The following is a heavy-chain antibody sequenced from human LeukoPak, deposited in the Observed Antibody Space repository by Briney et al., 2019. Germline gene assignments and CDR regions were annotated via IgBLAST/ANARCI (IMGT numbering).Heavy chain of an antibody. V-gene: IGHV4-39*07. CDR2: IYYSGST. Sequence: SSETLSLTCTVSGGSISSSSYYWGWIRQPPGKGLEWIGSIYYSGSTYYNPSLKSRVTISVDKSKNQISLKLSSVTAADTAVYYCARGNYSSGWYWNWFDPWGQGTLVTVSS. J-gene: IGHJ5*02. CDR1: GGSISSSSYY. D-gene: IGHD6-19*01. CDR3: ARGNYSSGWYWNWFDP.